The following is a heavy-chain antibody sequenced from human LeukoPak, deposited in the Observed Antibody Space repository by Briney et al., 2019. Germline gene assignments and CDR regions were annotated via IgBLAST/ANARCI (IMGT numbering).Heavy chain of an antibody. J-gene: IGHJ3*02. V-gene: IGHV1-8*01. CDR3: ARVPEHYDFWSGYPLGPYTVGAFDI. Sequence: GASVKVSCKASGYTFTSYGINWVRQATGQGLEWMGWMNPNSGNAGYAQKFQGRVTMTRNTSISTAYMELSSLRSEDTAVYYCARVPEHYDFWSGYPLGPYTVGAFDIWGQGTMVTVSS. CDR1: GYTFTSYG. D-gene: IGHD3-3*01. CDR2: MNPNSGNA.